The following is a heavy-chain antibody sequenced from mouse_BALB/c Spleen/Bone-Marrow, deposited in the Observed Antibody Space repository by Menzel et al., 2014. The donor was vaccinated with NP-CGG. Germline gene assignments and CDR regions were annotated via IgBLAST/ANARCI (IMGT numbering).Heavy chain of an antibody. D-gene: IGHD4-1*01. CDR2: IYPGGGYT. CDR3: ARRGTGVDY. Sequence: QAQQQQSGAELVRPGTSVKISCKASGYTFTNYWLGWVKQRPGHGLEWIGDIYPGGGYTNYNEKFKGKAALTADTSSSTAYMQLSSLTSEDSAVYFCARRGTGVDYWGQGTTLTVSS. J-gene: IGHJ2*01. V-gene: IGHV1-63*02. CDR1: GYTFTNYW.